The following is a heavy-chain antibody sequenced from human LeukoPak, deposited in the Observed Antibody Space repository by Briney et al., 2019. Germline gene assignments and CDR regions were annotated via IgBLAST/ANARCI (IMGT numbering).Heavy chain of an antibody. Sequence: SETLSLTCAVYGGSFSGYYWSWIRQPPGKGLEWIGEINHSGSTNYNPSLKSRVTISVDTSKNQFSLKLSSVTAADTAVYYCARDHYDSSGYASGPKPYNWFDPWGQGTLVTVSS. CDR3: ARDHYDSSGYASGPKPYNWFDP. CDR2: INHSGST. CDR1: GGSFSGYY. J-gene: IGHJ5*02. D-gene: IGHD3-22*01. V-gene: IGHV4-34*01.